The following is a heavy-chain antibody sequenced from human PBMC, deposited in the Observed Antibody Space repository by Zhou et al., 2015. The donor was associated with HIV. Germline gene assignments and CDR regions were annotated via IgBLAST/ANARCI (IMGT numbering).Heavy chain of an antibody. Sequence: QVQLVQSGAEVKKPGSSVKVSCKASGGTFSTHGISWVRQAPGQGLEWMGGIIPILGTTKYAQKFQGRVTITADESTNTAYMDLSSLRSEDTAVYFCARDRGAARPDWRYFDLWGRGTLVIVSS. D-gene: IGHD6-6*01. CDR1: GGTFSTHG. CDR3: ARDRGAARPDWRYFDL. V-gene: IGHV1-69*01. CDR2: IIPILGTT. J-gene: IGHJ2*01.